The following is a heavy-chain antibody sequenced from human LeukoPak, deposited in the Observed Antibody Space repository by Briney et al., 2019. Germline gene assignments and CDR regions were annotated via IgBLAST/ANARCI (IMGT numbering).Heavy chain of an antibody. CDR2: IYHSGST. D-gene: IGHD4-23*01. Sequence: SETLSLTCTVSGYSISSGYYWGWIRQPPGKWLEWIGSIYHSGSTYYNPSLKSRVTISVDTSKNQFSLKLSSVTAADTAVYYCARVFGGPVSRRFDPWGQGTLVTVSS. CDR3: ARVFGGPVSRRFDP. CDR1: GYSISSGYY. J-gene: IGHJ5*02. V-gene: IGHV4-38-2*02.